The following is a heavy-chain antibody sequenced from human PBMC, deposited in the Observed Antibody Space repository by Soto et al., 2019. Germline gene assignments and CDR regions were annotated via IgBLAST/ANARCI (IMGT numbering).Heavy chain of an antibody. CDR3: ATQVVAANKYFDY. J-gene: IGHJ4*02. CDR2: VYYSGST. D-gene: IGHD2-15*01. CDR1: GGSISRYY. V-gene: IGHV4-59*08. Sequence: SETLSLTCTVSGGSISRYYWSWIRQPPGKGLEWIGYVYYSGSTNYNPSLKSRVTISLDTSKNQFSLMLTSVTAADTAVYYCATQVVAANKYFDYWALGTLVTVSS.